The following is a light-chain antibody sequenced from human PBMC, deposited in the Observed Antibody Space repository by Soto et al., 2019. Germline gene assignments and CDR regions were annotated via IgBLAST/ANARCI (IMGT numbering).Light chain of an antibody. Sequence: DIQMTQSPPTLSASVGDRVTITCRASQNIDDWLAWYQQKPGEGPKILVYEASTLQSGVPSRFSGSGSGTKFTLTITNLQPDDFATYYCQQYDSFPLAFGGGTKVEFK. J-gene: IGKJ4*01. CDR1: QNIDDW. CDR2: EAS. CDR3: QQYDSFPLA. V-gene: IGKV1-5*03.